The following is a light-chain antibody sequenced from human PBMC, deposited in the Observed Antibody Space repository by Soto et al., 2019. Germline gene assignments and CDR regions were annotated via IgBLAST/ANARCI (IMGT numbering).Light chain of an antibody. CDR3: QLYNGT. CDR2: KAS. V-gene: IGKV1-5*03. J-gene: IGKJ5*01. Sequence: DIQMTQSPSTLSASVGDRVTITCRASQSISSWLAWYQQKPGKAPNLLIYKASNLESGVPSRFSGSGSGTEFTLTISRLQPDDLATYYCQLYNGTFGQGTRLEIK. CDR1: QSISSW.